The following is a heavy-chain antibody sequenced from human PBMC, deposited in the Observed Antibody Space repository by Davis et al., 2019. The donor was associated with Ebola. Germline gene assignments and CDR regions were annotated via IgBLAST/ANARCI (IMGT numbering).Heavy chain of an antibody. CDR1: GGSISSYY. J-gene: IGHJ4*02. Sequence: PSETLSLTCTVSGGSISSYYWSWIRQPAGKGLEWIGRIYTSGSTNYNPSLKSRVTISVDTSKNQFSLKLSSVTAADTAVYYCARDRYYYDSSGSADQIDYWGQGTLVTVSS. CDR2: IYTSGST. V-gene: IGHV4-4*07. D-gene: IGHD3-22*01. CDR3: ARDRYYYDSSGSADQIDY.